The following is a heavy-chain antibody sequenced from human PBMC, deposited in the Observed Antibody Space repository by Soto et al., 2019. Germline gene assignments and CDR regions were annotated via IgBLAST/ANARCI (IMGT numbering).Heavy chain of an antibody. D-gene: IGHD6-19*01. J-gene: IGHJ3*02. Sequence: PGGSLRLSCAASGFTFSDHYMDWVRQAPGKGLVWVSRINSDGSSTSYADSVKGRFTISRDNAKNTLYLQMNSLRAEDTAVYYCAREQSGLVAAFDIWGQGTMVTVSS. V-gene: IGHV3-74*01. CDR1: GFTFSDHY. CDR2: INSDGSST. CDR3: AREQSGLVAAFDI.